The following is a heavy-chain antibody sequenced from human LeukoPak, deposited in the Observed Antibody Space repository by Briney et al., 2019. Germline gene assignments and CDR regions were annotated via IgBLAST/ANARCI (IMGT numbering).Heavy chain of an antibody. V-gene: IGHV4-39*01. D-gene: IGHD3-22*01. J-gene: IGHJ3*02. CDR1: GGSISSNTYY. CDR2: SYYGGST. Sequence: TSETLSLTCTVSGGSISSNTYYWDWIRQPPGKGLECIGSSYYGGSTYYNPSLKSRVIISVDTSKNQFSLKLSSVTAADTAVYYCARAYYYASSAFDIWGQGTMVTVSS. CDR3: ARAYYYASSAFDI.